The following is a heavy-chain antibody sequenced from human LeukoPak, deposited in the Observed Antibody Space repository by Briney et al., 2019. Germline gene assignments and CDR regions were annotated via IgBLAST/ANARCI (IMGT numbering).Heavy chain of an antibody. D-gene: IGHD6-19*01. CDR1: GYTFTGYY. V-gene: IGHV1-2*02. Sequence: GASVKVSCKASGYTFTGYYMHWVRQAPGQGLEWMGWINPNSGGTNYAQKFQGRVTMTRDTSISTAYMELSRLRSDDTAVYYCARDPYSSGFNWFDPWGQGTLVTVFS. CDR2: INPNSGGT. J-gene: IGHJ5*02. CDR3: ARDPYSSGFNWFDP.